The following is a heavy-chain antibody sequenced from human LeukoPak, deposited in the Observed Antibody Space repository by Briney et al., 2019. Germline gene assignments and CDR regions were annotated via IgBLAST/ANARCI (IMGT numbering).Heavy chain of an antibody. CDR3: ASRVQLIDC. CDR1: GFTFSRYW. V-gene: IGHV4-4*02. D-gene: IGHD6-13*01. Sequence: GSLRLSCVGSGFTFSRYWLNWVRQAPGKGLEWIGEIFHSGSTNYNPSLKSRVTISVDKSKNQFSLKLNSVTAADTAVYYCASRVQLIDCWGQGTLVTVSS. CDR2: IFHSGST. J-gene: IGHJ4*02.